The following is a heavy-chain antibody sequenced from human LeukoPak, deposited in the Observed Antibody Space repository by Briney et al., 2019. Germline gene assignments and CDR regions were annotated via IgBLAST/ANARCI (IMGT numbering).Heavy chain of an antibody. CDR3: ARARYTYDNNCFDP. CDR1: GFIFSDYY. CDR2: ISGSGDTR. D-gene: IGHD5-18*01. Sequence: GGSLRLSCAASGFIFSDYYISWIRQIPGKGLEWVSFISGSGDTRYYADSVKGRFTISGDNAKNSVFLQMDSLRAEDTAVYHCARARYTYDNNCFDPWGRGTLVTVSS. V-gene: IGHV3-11*01. J-gene: IGHJ5*02.